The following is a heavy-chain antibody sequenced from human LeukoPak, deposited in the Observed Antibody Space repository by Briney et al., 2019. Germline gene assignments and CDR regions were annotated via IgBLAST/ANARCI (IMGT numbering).Heavy chain of an antibody. V-gene: IGHV1-2*02. J-gene: IGHJ4*02. CDR2: INPNSGVT. CDR1: GYTFTSYG. D-gene: IGHD6-19*01. Sequence: ASVKVSCKASGYTFTSYGISWVRQAPGQGLEWMGWINPNSGVTHYPQKFQGRVTMTRDTSIRTAYMEVSSLRSDDTAVYYCARGQQWLEAFDYWGLGTLVTVSS. CDR3: ARGQQWLEAFDY.